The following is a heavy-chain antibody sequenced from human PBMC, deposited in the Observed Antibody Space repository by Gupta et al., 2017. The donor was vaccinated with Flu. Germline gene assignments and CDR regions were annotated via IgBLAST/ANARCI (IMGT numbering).Heavy chain of an antibody. Sequence: NFTNYAMSWVRRAPGRGLEWVSTIGSTGAVSYYADSVKGRFTISRDNSKNTVSLHMSSLRDEDTAIYYCASGAVATSLFDYWGQGTLVTLSS. D-gene: IGHD5-12*01. CDR3: ASGAVATSLFDY. CDR1: NFTNYA. CDR2: IGSTGAVS. V-gene: IGHV3-23*01. J-gene: IGHJ4*02.